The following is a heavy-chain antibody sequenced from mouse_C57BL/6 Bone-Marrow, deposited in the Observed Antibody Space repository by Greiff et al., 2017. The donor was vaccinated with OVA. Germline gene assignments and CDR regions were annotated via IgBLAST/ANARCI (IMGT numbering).Heavy chain of an antibody. D-gene: IGHD3-3*01. Sequence: QVQLQQPGAELVKPGASVKMSCKASGYTFTSYWITWVKQRPGQGLEWIGDIYPGSGSTNYNEKFKSKATLTVDTSSSTAYMQLSSLTSEDSAVYYWARRIFARVIAYYAMDYWGQGTSVTVSS. J-gene: IGHJ4*01. CDR1: GYTFTSYW. CDR3: ARRIFARVIAYYAMDY. CDR2: IYPGSGST. V-gene: IGHV1-55*01.